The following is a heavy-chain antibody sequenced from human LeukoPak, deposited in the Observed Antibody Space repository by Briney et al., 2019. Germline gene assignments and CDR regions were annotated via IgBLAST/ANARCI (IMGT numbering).Heavy chain of an antibody. D-gene: IGHD3-3*01. V-gene: IGHV3-30*04. J-gene: IGHJ4*02. CDR3: ARGKKRFLEWLLRYYFDY. Sequence: GGSLRLSCAASGFTFSSCAMHWVRQAPGKGLEWVAVISYDGSNKYYADSVKGRFTISRDNSKNTLYLQMNSLRAEDTAVYYCARGKKRFLEWLLRYYFDYWGQGTLVTVSS. CDR2: ISYDGSNK. CDR1: GFTFSSCA.